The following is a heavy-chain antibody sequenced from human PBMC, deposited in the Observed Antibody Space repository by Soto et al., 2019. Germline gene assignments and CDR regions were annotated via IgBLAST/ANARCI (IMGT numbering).Heavy chain of an antibody. CDR1: GYTFTDYS. D-gene: IGHD1-1*01. CDR3: ARGAATGTGDY. J-gene: IGHJ4*02. Sequence: QVQLVQSGAEVKKPGASVKVSCKTSGYTFTDYSIHWVRQAPGQGLEWMGWINPNSGGTNYAQKFQGRVTMTRDKSISTAYMEVSRLTSDDTAVYYCARGAATGTGDYWGQGTLVTVSS. CDR2: INPNSGGT. V-gene: IGHV1-2*02.